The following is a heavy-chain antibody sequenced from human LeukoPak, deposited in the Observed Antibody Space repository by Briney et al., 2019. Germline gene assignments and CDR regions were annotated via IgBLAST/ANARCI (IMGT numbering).Heavy chain of an antibody. V-gene: IGHV3-23*01. D-gene: IGHD5-24*01. J-gene: IGHJ3*02. Sequence: GGSLRLSCAASGLTFSSYAMTRVRQAPGKGLEWVSAISRSGGSTNYADSVKGRFTISRDNSKNTVYLQMNSLRAEDTAVYYCARWGVGWLQFSDAFDIWGQGTMVTVSS. CDR3: ARWGVGWLQFSDAFDI. CDR1: GLTFSSYA. CDR2: ISRSGGST.